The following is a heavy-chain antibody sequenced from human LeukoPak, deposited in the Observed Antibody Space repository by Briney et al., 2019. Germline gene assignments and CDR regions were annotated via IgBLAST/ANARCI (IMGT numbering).Heavy chain of an antibody. CDR3: AREGNQGDFWSGYADAFDI. V-gene: IGHV7-4-1*02. CDR1: GYTFTSYA. D-gene: IGHD3-3*01. Sequence: GASVKVSCKASGYTFTSYAMNWVRQAPGQGLEWMGWINTNTGNPTYAQGFTGRFVFSLDTSVSTAYLQISSLKAGDTAVYYCAREGNQGDFWSGYADAFDIWGQGTMVTVSS. J-gene: IGHJ3*02. CDR2: INTNTGNP.